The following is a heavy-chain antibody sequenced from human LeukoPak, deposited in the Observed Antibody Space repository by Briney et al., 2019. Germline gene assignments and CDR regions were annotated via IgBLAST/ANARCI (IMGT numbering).Heavy chain of an antibody. CDR1: GYTFSSYA. Sequence: QPGGSLRLSCTASGYTFSSYAVTWVCQAPGEGLEWVSAISGSGANTYYADSVKGRFAASRDNSKDTLYLQMRSLRAEDTAVYYCARGRSGYGPFDAFDIWGHGTWVTVSS. CDR2: ISGSGANT. CDR3: ARGRSGYGPFDAFDI. J-gene: IGHJ3*02. D-gene: IGHD3-22*01. V-gene: IGHV3-23*01.